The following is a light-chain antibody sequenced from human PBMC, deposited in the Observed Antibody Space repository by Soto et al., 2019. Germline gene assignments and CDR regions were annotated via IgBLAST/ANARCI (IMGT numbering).Light chain of an antibody. CDR1: QSVSSSY. V-gene: IGKV3-20*01. Sequence: ESVLTQSPATLFLNPGEKATLSCRAIQSVSSSYLAWYQQKPGQAPRLLIYGASSRATGIPDRFSGSGSGTDFTLTISRLEPEDFAVYYCQQYGSSPGTFGQGTKVDIK. CDR3: QQYGSSPGT. J-gene: IGKJ1*01. CDR2: GAS.